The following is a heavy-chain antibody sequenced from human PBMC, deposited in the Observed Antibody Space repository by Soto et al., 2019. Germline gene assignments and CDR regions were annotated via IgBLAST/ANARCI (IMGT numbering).Heavy chain of an antibody. CDR2: IKSKTDGGTI. V-gene: IGHV3-15*07. J-gene: IGHJ1*01. D-gene: IGHD6-13*01. Sequence: EVQLVESGGGLVKPGGSLRLSCAASSFTFSNAWMNWVRQAPGKGLEWVGRIKSKTDGGTIDYAAPVKGRFTISRDDSKNTLFLHMYILKSEDSAMYYCTTIGSSWGAWGKGTLVTVSS. CDR3: TTIGSSWGA. CDR1: SFTFSNAW.